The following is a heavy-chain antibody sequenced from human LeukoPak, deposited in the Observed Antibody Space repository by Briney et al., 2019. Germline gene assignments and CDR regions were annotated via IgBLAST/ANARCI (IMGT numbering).Heavy chain of an antibody. CDR1: GFTFSSYG. V-gene: IGHV3-30*03. J-gene: IGHJ4*02. CDR2: ISYDGSNK. CDR3: ARAPTSEQQLHFDY. Sequence: GGSLRLSCAASGFTFSSYGMHWVRQAPGKGLEWVAVISYDGSNKYYADSVKGRFTISRDNAKNSLFLQMNSLRTEDTAVYYCARAPTSEQQLHFDYWGQGTLVTVSS. D-gene: IGHD6-13*01.